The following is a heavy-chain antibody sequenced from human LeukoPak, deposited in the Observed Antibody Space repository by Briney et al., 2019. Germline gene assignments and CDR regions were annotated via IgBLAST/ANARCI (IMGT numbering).Heavy chain of an antibody. V-gene: IGHV3-66*01. CDR2: IYSGGST. CDR1: GFTFSNYA. J-gene: IGHJ4*02. Sequence: GGSLRLSCAASGFTFSNYAMSWVRQAPGKGLEWVSVIYSGGSTYYADSVKGRFTISRDNSKNTLYLQMNSLRAEDTAVYYCARVVHSSGYTIDYWGQGTLVTVSS. CDR3: ARVVHSSGYTIDY. D-gene: IGHD3-22*01.